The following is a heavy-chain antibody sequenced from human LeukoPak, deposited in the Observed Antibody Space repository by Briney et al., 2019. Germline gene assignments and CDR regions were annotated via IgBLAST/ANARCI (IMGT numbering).Heavy chain of an antibody. J-gene: IGHJ5*02. D-gene: IGHD6-19*01. CDR3: ARRGSGWALGNWFDP. CDR2: INHSGST. V-gene: IGHV4-34*01. CDR1: GGSFSGYY. Sequence: SETLSLTCAVYGGSFSGYYWSWIRQPPGKGLEWIGEINHSGSTNYNPSLKSRVTISVDTSKNQFSLKLSSVTAADTAVYYCARRGSGWALGNWFDPWGQGTLVTVSS.